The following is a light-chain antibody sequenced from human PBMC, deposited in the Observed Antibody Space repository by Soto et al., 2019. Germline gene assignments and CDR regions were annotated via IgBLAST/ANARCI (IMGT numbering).Light chain of an antibody. J-gene: IGKJ3*01. CDR2: GAS. CDR3: QQTRT. Sequence: EIALTQSPGTLSLSPGDRATLSCRASQSVGSSFLAWYQQKPGQAPRLLIYGASRRAAGVPDRFSGSGSGTDFTLTISRLEPEDFAVYYCQQTRTFGPGTKWIS. CDR1: QSVGSSF. V-gene: IGKV3-20*01.